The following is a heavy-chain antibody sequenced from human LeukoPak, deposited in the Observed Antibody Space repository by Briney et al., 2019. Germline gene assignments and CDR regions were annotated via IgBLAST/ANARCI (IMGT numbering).Heavy chain of an antibody. CDR3: VKDPSGVDP. Sequence: TGGSLRLSCVASQFTFRNYAMSWVRQAPGKGLEWVAAITGSGTNTYYSDSVKGRFVISRDNSNNTLFLYVNNLRAEDTAVYYCVKDPSGVDPWGQGTLVTVSS. CDR2: ITGSGTNT. V-gene: IGHV3-23*01. J-gene: IGHJ5*02. CDR1: QFTFRNYA.